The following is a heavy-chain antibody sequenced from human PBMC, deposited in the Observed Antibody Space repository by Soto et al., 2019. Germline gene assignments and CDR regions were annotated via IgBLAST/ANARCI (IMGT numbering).Heavy chain of an antibody. D-gene: IGHD1-26*01. CDR3: ARDSVCSGSYSGY. V-gene: IGHV1-18*01. J-gene: IGHJ4*02. CDR1: GYTFTNYG. Sequence: QVQLVQSGAEVKKPGASVKVSCKASGYTFTNYGISWVRQAPGQGLEWVGWISTYNGNTNYAQKLQDRLTLTTDTSTRTAYMELRSLRSDDTATYYCARDSVCSGSYSGYWGQGTLVTVSS. CDR2: ISTYNGNT.